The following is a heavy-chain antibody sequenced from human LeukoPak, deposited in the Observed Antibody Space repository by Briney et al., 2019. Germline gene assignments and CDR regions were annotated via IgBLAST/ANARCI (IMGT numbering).Heavy chain of an antibody. V-gene: IGHV3-9*01. CDR3: ANLAVAGTGGDFDY. Sequence: GGSLRLSCAASGFTFDDYAMHWVRQAPGKGLEWVSGISWNSGSIGYADSVKGRLTISRDNAKNSLYLQMNSLRAEDTALYYCANLAVAGTGGDFDYWGQGTLVTVSS. CDR1: GFTFDDYA. J-gene: IGHJ4*02. CDR2: ISWNSGSI. D-gene: IGHD6-19*01.